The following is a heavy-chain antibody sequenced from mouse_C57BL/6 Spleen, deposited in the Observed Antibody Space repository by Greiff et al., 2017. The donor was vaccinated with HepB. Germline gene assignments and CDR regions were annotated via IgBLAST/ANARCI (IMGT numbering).Heavy chain of an antibody. V-gene: IGHV1-76*01. CDR2: IYPGSGNT. CDR3: ARTDYGSSYGAWFAY. CDR1: GYTFTDYY. D-gene: IGHD1-1*01. Sequence: QVQLKQSGAELVRPGASVKLSCKASGYTFTDYYINWVKQRPGQGLEWIARIYPGSGNTYYNEKFKGKATLTAEKSSSTAYMQLSSLTSEDSAVYFCARTDYGSSYGAWFAYWGQGTLVTVSA. J-gene: IGHJ3*01.